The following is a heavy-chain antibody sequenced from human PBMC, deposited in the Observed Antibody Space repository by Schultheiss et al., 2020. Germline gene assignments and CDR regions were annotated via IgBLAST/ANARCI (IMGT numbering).Heavy chain of an antibody. V-gene: IGHV3-43D*03. CDR3: AKEGGYGSGSYLDY. Sequence: GGSLRLSCAASGFTFDDYAMHWVRQAPGKGLEWVSLISWDGGSTYYADSVKGRFTISRDNSKNSLYLQMNSLRAEDTALYYCAKEGGYGSGSYLDYWGQGTLVTVSS. CDR1: GFTFDDYA. CDR2: ISWDGGST. J-gene: IGHJ4*02. D-gene: IGHD3-10*01.